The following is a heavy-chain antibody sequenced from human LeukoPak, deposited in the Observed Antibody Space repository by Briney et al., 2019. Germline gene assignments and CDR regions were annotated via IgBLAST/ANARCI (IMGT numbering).Heavy chain of an antibody. V-gene: IGHV3-11*01. Sequence: GGSLRLSCAASGFTFSDHYMSWIRQAPGKGLEGVSYIDSSGRALYYADSVKGRFTISRDNAKNSLFLQMDSLRAEDTAVYFCTRDPDKSSKVDFWGQGTLVTVSS. D-gene: IGHD3-9*01. CDR1: GFTFSDHY. J-gene: IGHJ4*02. CDR3: TRDPDKSSKVDF. CDR2: IDSSGRAL.